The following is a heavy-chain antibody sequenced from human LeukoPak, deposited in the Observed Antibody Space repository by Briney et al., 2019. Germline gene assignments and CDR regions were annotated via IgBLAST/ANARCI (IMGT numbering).Heavy chain of an antibody. CDR2: IYSGGST. CDR1: GFTVSSNY. Sequence: PGGSLRLSCAASGFTVSSNYMSWVRQAPGKGLEWVSVIYSGGSTYYADSVKGRFTISRDNSKNTLYLQMNSLRAEDTAVYYCAKDRRGDYYYYMDVWGKGTTVTVSS. V-gene: IGHV3-66*02. D-gene: IGHD5-24*01. J-gene: IGHJ6*03. CDR3: AKDRRGDYYYYMDV.